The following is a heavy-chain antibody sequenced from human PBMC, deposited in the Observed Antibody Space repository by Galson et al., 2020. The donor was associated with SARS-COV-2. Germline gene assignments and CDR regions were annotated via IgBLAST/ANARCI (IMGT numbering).Heavy chain of an antibody. CDR1: GYSISSINY. CDR3: VRNDRWRGGTDY. J-gene: IGHJ4*02. D-gene: IGHD3-10*01. Sequence: SETLSLTCAVSGYSISSINYWGWIRQPPGKGLEWIGCIYYSGSTYYNPSLKSRVTMSVDTSKNQFSLKVSSVTAVDTAVYYCVRNDRWRGGTDYWGQGTLVIVSS. CDR2: IYYSGST. V-gene: IGHV4-28*01.